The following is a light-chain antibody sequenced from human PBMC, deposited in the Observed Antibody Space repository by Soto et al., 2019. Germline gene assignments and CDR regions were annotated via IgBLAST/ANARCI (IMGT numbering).Light chain of an antibody. Sequence: EIVLTQSPATLSLSPGERATLSCWASQSVGSYLAWYQHKPGQAPRLLIYDASSRATGIPARFSGSGSGTDFTLTISSLEPEDFAVYYCQQRSNWPPLTFGQGTRLEIK. J-gene: IGKJ5*01. CDR1: QSVGSY. CDR3: QQRSNWPPLT. V-gene: IGKV3-11*01. CDR2: DAS.